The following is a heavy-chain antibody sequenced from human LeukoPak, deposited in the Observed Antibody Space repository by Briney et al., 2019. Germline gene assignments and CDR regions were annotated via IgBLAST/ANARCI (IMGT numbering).Heavy chain of an antibody. CDR3: ARVVGYYDSSGSTFDY. CDR1: GGSISSSSYY. J-gene: IGHJ4*02. Sequence: KASETLSLTCTVSGGSISSSSYYWGWIRQPPGKGLEWIGSIYYSGSTYYNPSLKSRVTISVDTSKNQFSLKLSSVTAADTAVYYCARVVGYYDSSGSTFDYWGQGTLVTVSS. D-gene: IGHD3-22*01. CDR2: IYYSGST. V-gene: IGHV4-39*07.